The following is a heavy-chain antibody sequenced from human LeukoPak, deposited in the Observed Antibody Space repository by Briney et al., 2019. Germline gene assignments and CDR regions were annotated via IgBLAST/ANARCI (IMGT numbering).Heavy chain of an antibody. V-gene: IGHV3-48*04. J-gene: IGHJ4*02. Sequence: TGGSLRLSCAASGFTFGPYAMTWVRLAPGKGLQWVAYISWDSSTIHYSDSVRGRFTISRDNAKNSLYLQMNSLRVEDTAVYYCARDADGNTDHWGQGTLVTVSS. CDR3: ARDADGNTDH. CDR2: ISWDSSTI. CDR1: GFTFGPYA.